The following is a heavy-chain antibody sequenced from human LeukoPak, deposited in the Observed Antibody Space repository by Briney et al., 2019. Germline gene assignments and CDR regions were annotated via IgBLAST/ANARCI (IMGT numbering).Heavy chain of an antibody. CDR1: GFTFSNYA. V-gene: IGHV3-30*04. CDR2: ISYDEGDK. CDR3: AKDQGQPLGYCSSTSCATAFDY. D-gene: IGHD2-2*01. Sequence: GGSLRLSCAASGFTFSNYAMHWVRQAPGKGLEWVAVISYDEGDKYYADSVKGQFTISRDNSKNTAYLQMNSLRAEDTAVYYCAKDQGQPLGYCSSTSCATAFDYWGQGTLVTVSS. J-gene: IGHJ4*02.